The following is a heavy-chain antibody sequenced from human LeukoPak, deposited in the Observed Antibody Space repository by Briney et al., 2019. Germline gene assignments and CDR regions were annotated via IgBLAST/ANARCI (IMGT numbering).Heavy chain of an antibody. CDR2: FSGSGGST. CDR3: AKEFPGYSFDY. V-gene: IGHV3-23*01. D-gene: IGHD5-12*01. CDR1: GFTFRSLG. J-gene: IGHJ4*02. Sequence: PGGSLRLSCEASGFTFRSLGMSWVRQAPGKGLEWVSGFSGSGGSTSYADSVKGRFTISRGMSKNTLYLQMNTLRAEDTAIYYCAKEFPGYSFDYWGQGTLVTVSS.